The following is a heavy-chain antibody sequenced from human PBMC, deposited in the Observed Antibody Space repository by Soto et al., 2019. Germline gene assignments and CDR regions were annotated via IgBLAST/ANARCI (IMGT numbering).Heavy chain of an antibody. CDR3: AQVMSYYYGCSDP. D-gene: IGHD3-22*01. V-gene: IGHV3-23*01. CDR1: GFKFSDYA. J-gene: IGHJ5*02. CDR2: SSGRGRVT. Sequence: PGGSRRLSCTASGFKFSDYAITWVRQGPGEGLEWVSVSSGRGRVTYFADSVKGRFTVSRDNSKNTVFLQLNNVRVEDSAVYFFAQVMSYYYGCSDPSGLGTLVHVSS.